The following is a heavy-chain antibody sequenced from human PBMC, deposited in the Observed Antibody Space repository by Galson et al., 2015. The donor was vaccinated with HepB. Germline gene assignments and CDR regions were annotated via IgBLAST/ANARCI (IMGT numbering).Heavy chain of an antibody. CDR3: ARVVAAFGRDDAFDI. CDR2: TYYRSKWYN. J-gene: IGHJ3*02. V-gene: IGHV6-1*01. D-gene: IGHD2-15*01. Sequence: CAISGDSVSSNSATWNRIRQSPSRGLEWLGRTYYRSKWYNDYAVSVKSRITINPDTSKNQFSLQLNSVTPEDTAVYYCARVVAAFGRDDAFDIWGQGTMVTVSS. CDR1: GDSVSSNSAT.